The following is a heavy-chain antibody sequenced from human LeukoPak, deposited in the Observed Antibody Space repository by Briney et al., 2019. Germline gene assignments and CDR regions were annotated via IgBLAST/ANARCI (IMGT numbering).Heavy chain of an antibody. D-gene: IGHD4-23*01. J-gene: IGHJ3*02. CDR2: ISSSGSTI. V-gene: IGHV3-48*03. CDR1: GFTFSSYE. Sequence: GGSLRLSCAASGFTFSSYEMNWVRQAPGKGLEWVSYISSSGSTIYYADSVKGRFTIPRDNAKNSLYLQMNSLRAEDTAVYYCARGDYGGNSYAFDIWGQGTMVTVSS. CDR3: ARGDYGGNSYAFDI.